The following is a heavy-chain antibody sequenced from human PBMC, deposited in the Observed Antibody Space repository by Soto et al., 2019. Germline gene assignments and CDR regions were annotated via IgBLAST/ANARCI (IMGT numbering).Heavy chain of an antibody. CDR1: GFTFSSYA. J-gene: IGHJ6*02. Sequence: PGGSLRLSCAASGFTFSSYAMHWVRQAPGKGLEWVSAISGSGGSTYYADSVKGRFTISRDNSKNALYLQMNSLRAEDTAVYYCARDGRRGWNYEYYGMDVWGQGTTVTVSS. D-gene: IGHD2-15*01. CDR2: ISGSGGST. CDR3: ARDGRRGWNYEYYGMDV. V-gene: IGHV3-23*01.